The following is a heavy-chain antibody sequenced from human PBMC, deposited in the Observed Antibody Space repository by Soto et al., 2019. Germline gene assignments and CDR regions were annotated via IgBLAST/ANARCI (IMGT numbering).Heavy chain of an antibody. CDR1: GDSISTYDYY. V-gene: IGHV4-30-4*01. CDR2: IYYSGTT. D-gene: IGHD3-10*01. Sequence: PSETLSLTCTVSGDSISTYDYYWSWFRQPPGEGLQWIGYIYYSGTTFYNPSLKSRITLSMDTSKNQFSLRLSSVTVADTAVYYCARGIGVFDSWGRGTLVTVSS. CDR3: ARGIGVFDS. J-gene: IGHJ4*02.